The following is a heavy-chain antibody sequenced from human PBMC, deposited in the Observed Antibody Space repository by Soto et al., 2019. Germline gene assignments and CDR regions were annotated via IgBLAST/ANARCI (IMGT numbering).Heavy chain of an antibody. CDR2: IYYSGST. J-gene: IGHJ6*02. V-gene: IGHV4-59*01. Sequence: SETLSLTCTVSGGSISSYYWSWIRQPPGKGLEWIGYIYYSGSTNYNPSLKSRVTISVDTSKNQFSLKLSSVTAADTAVYYCARDNYGSGSYSYYYGMDVWGQGTTVT. CDR3: ARDNYGSGSYSYYYGMDV. D-gene: IGHD3-10*01. CDR1: GGSISSYY.